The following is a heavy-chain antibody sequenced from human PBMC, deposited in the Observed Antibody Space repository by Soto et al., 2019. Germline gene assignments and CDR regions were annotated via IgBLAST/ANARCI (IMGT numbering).Heavy chain of an antibody. CDR2: IIPIFGTA. CDR1: GGTFRSYA. Sequence: QVQLVQSGAEVKKPGSSVKVSCKASGGTFRSYAISWVRQAPGQGLEWMGGIIPIFGTANYAQKFQGSVTNTADESTGTDYMELSSLRSEDTAVYYCAIGWEGTSRSSSSYYYYGMDVWGQGTTVTVSS. V-gene: IGHV1-69*12. D-gene: IGHD6-6*01. CDR3: AIGWEGTSRSSSSYYYYGMDV. J-gene: IGHJ6*02.